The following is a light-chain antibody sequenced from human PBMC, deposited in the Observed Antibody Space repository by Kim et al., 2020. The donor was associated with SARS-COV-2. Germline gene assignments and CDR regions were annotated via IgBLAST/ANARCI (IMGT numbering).Light chain of an antibody. J-gene: IGKJ3*01. CDR1: QSISSH. CDR3: QQSYINPFT. Sequence: DIQMTQSPSSLSASVGDRVTITCRTSQSISSHLNWYHQKPGRAPKLLISAASTLQGGVPSRFSGSGSETDFTLTISSLQPEDFATYFCQQSYINPFTFGPGTKVDIK. V-gene: IGKV1-39*01. CDR2: AAS.